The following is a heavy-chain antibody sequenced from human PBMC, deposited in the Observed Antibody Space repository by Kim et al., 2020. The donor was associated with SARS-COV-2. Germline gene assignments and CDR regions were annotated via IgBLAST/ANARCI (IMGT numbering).Heavy chain of an antibody. CDR3: VKDFGSAPLSSDAFDI. Sequence: VTCRFTLSRDNSKNTLYLQMSSLGAEDTAVYYCVKDFGSAPLSSDAFDIWGQGTMVTVSS. V-gene: IGHV3-64D*09. D-gene: IGHD3-16*01. J-gene: IGHJ3*02.